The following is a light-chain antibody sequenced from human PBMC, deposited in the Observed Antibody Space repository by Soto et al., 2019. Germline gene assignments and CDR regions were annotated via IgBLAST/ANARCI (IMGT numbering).Light chain of an antibody. J-gene: IGLJ2*01. CDR2: EVS. CDR1: SSDVGAYDY. V-gene: IGLV2-8*01. Sequence: QSALTQLPSASGSPGQSVTMSYSGTSSDVGAYDYLSLYQQHPGKAPKLMIYEVSQRPSGVPDRLSGYKSGNTASLTISGLQAEDEGDYYCSSFAGMNNVLFGGGIKLNVL. CDR3: SSFAGMNNVL.